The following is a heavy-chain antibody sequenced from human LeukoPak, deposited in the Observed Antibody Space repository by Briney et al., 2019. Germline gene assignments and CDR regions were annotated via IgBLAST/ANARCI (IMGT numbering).Heavy chain of an antibody. CDR1: GGSFSGYY. D-gene: IGHD3-22*01. CDR3: ARVPLDSSGYVPPDY. Sequence: SETLSLTCAVYGGSFSGYYWSWIRQPPGKGLEWIGEINHSGSTNYNPSLESRVTISVDTSKNQFSLKLSSVTAADTAVYYCARVPLDSSGYVPPDYWGQGTLVTVSS. V-gene: IGHV4-34*01. CDR2: INHSGST. J-gene: IGHJ4*02.